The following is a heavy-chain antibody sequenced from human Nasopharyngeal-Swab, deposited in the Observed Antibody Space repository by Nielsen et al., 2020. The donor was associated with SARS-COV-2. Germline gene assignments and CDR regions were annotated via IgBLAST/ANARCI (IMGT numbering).Heavy chain of an antibody. Sequence: GESLKISCAASGFSFSTYWMTWVRQAPGKGLEWVANIKQDGSEKYYVDSVKGRFTVSRDNPKNLLHLQVNSLRAEDTAVYYCARQGVFVPAYFHQYYMDVWGKGTTVTVSS. D-gene: IGHD3-16*02. CDR3: ARQGVFVPAYFHQYYMDV. J-gene: IGHJ6*03. CDR1: GFSFSTYW. V-gene: IGHV3-7*03. CDR2: IKQDGSEK.